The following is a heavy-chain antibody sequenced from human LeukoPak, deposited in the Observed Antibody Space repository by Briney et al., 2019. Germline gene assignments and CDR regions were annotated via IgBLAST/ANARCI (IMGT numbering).Heavy chain of an antibody. D-gene: IGHD2-2*01. CDR1: GYTFTSYY. CDR2: INPRDGST. V-gene: IGHV1-46*04. CDR3: ARVYFGYAGNNYYFDY. J-gene: IGHJ4*02. Sequence: ASVKVSCKASGYTFTSYYMHWVRQAPGQGLEWMGIINPRDGSTSYAQNLQGRVTMTRDTSTSTVYMELSSLRSEDTAVYYCARVYFGYAGNNYYFDYWGQGTLVTVSS.